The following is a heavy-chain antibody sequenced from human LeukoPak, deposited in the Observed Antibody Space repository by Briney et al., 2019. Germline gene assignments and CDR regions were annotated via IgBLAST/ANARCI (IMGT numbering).Heavy chain of an antibody. CDR1: GYTFNSYG. D-gene: IGHD3-10*01. J-gene: IGHJ4*02. V-gene: IGHV1-18*01. CDR2: SSAYSGTT. CDR3: ARDSHGSGSYFTNDY. Sequence: ASVKVSCKASGYTFNSYGISWVRQAPGQGLEWMGWSSAYSGTTNYAQKFQGRVTMTTDTSTSTAYMELRSLRSDDTAMYYCARDSHGSGSYFTNDYWGQGTLVTVYS.